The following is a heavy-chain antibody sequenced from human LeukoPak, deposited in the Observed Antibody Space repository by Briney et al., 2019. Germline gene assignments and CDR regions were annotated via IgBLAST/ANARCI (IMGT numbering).Heavy chain of an antibody. CDR3: AGLRPYSSTWYAYYGMDV. J-gene: IGHJ6*02. V-gene: IGHV3-7*04. CDR2: IKQDGTQN. CDR1: GFTFSSYW. D-gene: IGHD6-13*01. Sequence: GGSLRLSCVASGFTFSSYWMSWVRQAPGKGLEWVANIKQDGTQNYYVDSVKGRFTISRDNAKNSLYLQMNSLRADETAVYYCAGLRPYSSTWYAYYGMDVWGQGTTVTVSS.